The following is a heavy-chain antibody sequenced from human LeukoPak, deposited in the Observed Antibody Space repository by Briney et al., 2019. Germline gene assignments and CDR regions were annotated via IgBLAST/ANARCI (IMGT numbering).Heavy chain of an antibody. CDR3: ARDPYGDYYFDY. J-gene: IGHJ4*02. V-gene: IGHV3-30-3*01. Sequence: PGGSLRLSCAASGFTSSTYSMHWVRQAPGKGLEWAAVISYDGDNKYYADSVKGRFTISRDSSKYMLYLQMNGLRADDTAIYYCARDPYGDYYFDYWGQGTLVTVSS. D-gene: IGHD4-17*01. CDR1: GFTSSTYS. CDR2: ISYDGDNK.